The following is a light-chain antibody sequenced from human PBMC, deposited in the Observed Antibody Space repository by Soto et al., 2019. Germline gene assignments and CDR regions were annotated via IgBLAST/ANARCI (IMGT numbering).Light chain of an antibody. CDR3: QQFETSLGLT. Sequence: EILLTQSPGTLSLSPGKRATLSCRASQTVGTTFLAWYQQKPGQAPRLLLYGTSSRATGIPSRFSVSGSGTDFTLSITILEPEDFAIYYCQQFETSLGLTFGPGTKVDIK. CDR1: QTVGTTF. V-gene: IGKV3-20*01. J-gene: IGKJ1*01. CDR2: GTS.